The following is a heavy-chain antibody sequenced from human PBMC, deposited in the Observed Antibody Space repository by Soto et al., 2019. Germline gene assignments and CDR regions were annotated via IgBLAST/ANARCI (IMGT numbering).Heavy chain of an antibody. J-gene: IGHJ3*02. CDR2: INHSGST. V-gene: IGHV4-34*08. CDR1: GFTFSSYG. CDR3: AGIDLGELSSDAFDI. D-gene: IGHD3-16*02. Sequence: GSLRLSCAASGFTFSSYGMHWIRQPPGKGLEWIGEINHSGSTNYNPSLKSRVTTSVDTSKNQFSLKLISVTAADTAVYYCAGIDLGELSSDAFDIWGQGTMVTVSS.